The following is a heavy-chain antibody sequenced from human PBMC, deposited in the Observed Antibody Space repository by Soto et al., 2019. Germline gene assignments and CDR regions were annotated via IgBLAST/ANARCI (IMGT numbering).Heavy chain of an antibody. CDR3: ATAKRGTVSLLSA. D-gene: IGHD4-4*01. CDR1: GYPFNDNH. Sequence: QVQLVQSGAELRKPGASVKVSCKASGYPFNDNHIHWVRQAPGQGLEWMGWLNPYSGATTYGVNYKGRINLTRDTSLSTSYMELIGLRSDDTAVYYCATAKRGTVSLLSAWGQGTLVTVSS. J-gene: IGHJ5*01. V-gene: IGHV1-2*02. CDR2: LNPYSGAT.